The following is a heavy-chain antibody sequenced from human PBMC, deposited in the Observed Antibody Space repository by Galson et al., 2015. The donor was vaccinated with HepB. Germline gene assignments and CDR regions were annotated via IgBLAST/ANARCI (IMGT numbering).Heavy chain of an antibody. Sequence: LSLTCAVSGGSISSGGYSWSWIRQPPGKGLEWIGYIYHSGSTYYNPSLKSRVTISVDRSKNQFSLKLSSVTAADTAVYYCARDRAPYGDPYYFDYWGQGTLVTVSS. CDR2: IYHSGST. D-gene: IGHD4-17*01. CDR3: ARDRAPYGDPYYFDY. J-gene: IGHJ4*02. CDR1: GGSISSGGYS. V-gene: IGHV4-30-2*01.